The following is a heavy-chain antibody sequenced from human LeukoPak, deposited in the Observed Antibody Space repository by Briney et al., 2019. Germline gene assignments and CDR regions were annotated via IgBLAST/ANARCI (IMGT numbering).Heavy chain of an antibody. CDR2: ISSSSSTI. CDR3: ARDPRRVRGVISAFDI. Sequence: GGSLRLSCAASGFTFSSYSMNWVRQAPGKGLEWVSYISSSSSTIYYADSVKGRFTISRDNAKNSLYLQMNSLRAEDTAVYYCARDPRRVRGVISAFDIWGQGTMVTVSS. D-gene: IGHD3-10*01. V-gene: IGHV3-48*01. CDR1: GFTFSSYS. J-gene: IGHJ3*02.